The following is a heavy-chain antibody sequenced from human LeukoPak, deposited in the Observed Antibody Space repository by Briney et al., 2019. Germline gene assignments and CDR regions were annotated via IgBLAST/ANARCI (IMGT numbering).Heavy chain of an antibody. CDR3: ARTSSSITPRDSSGYYTRGAFV. D-gene: IGHD3-22*01. Sequence: SVKVSCKASGGTFSSYAISWVRQAPGQGLEWMGGIIPIFGTANYAQKFQGRVTITADESTSTAYMELSSLRSEDTAVYYCARTSSSITPRDSSGYYTRGAFVWGQGTLVTVSS. CDR2: IIPIFGTA. CDR1: GGTFSSYA. V-gene: IGHV1-69*13. J-gene: IGHJ4*02.